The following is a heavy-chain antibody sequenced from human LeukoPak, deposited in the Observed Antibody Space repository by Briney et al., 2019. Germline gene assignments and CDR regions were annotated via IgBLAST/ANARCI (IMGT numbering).Heavy chain of an antibody. CDR3: AKAGYYYDSSGFDY. Sequence: SVKVSCKASGGTFSSYAISWVRQAPGQGLEWMGRIIPILGIANYAQKFQGRVTITADKSTSTAYMELSSLRSEDTAVYYCAKAGYYYDSSGFDYWGQGTLVTVSS. J-gene: IGHJ4*02. CDR2: IIPILGIA. D-gene: IGHD3-22*01. V-gene: IGHV1-69*04. CDR1: GGTFSSYA.